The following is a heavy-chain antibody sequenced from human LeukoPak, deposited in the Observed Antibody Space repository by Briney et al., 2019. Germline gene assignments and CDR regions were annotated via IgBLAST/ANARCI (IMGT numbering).Heavy chain of an antibody. CDR1: GFTFSGYG. V-gene: IGHV3-48*02. D-gene: IGHD2-15*01. CDR3: ATRGGVAARYFDS. Sequence: GGSLRLSCAASGFTFSGYGMHWVRQAPGKGLEWVSFIGSSSGTMYYADSVKGRFTISRDNAKNSLYLQMNSLRDEDTAVYYCATRGGVAARYFDSWGQGTLVTVSS. CDR2: IGSSSGTM. J-gene: IGHJ4*02.